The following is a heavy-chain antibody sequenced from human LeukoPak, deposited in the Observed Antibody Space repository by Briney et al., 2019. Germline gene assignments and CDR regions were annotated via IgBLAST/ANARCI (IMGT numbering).Heavy chain of an antibody. CDR3: ARDSMEVVVVPAASIGYYYYYYGMDV. J-gene: IGHJ6*02. Sequence: GESLKISCKGSGYSFTSYWIGWVRQMPGKGLEWMGIIYPGDSDTRYSPSFQGQVTISADKSISTAYLQWSSLKASDTAMYYCARDSMEVVVVPAASIGYYYYYYGMDVWGQGTTVTVSS. CDR1: GYSFTSYW. D-gene: IGHD2-2*01. V-gene: IGHV5-51*01. CDR2: IYPGDSDT.